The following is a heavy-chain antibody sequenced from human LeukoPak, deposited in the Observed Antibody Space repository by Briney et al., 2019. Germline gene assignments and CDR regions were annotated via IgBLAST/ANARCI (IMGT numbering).Heavy chain of an antibody. CDR2: ISYDGSNK. D-gene: IGHD6-19*01. Sequence: GGSLRLSCAASGFTFSSYAMHWVRQAPGKGLEGVAVISYDGSNKYYADSVKGRFTISRDNSKNTLYLQMNSLRAEDTAVYYCARATPAVADFDHWGQGTLVTVSS. CDR1: GFTFSSYA. V-gene: IGHV3-30-3*01. CDR3: ARATPAVADFDH. J-gene: IGHJ4*02.